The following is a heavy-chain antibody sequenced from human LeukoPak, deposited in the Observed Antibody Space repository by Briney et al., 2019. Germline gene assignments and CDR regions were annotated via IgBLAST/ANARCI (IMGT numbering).Heavy chain of an antibody. Sequence: GGSLRLSCAASGFIFSSYGMHWVRQAPGKGLEWVAVISYDGSNKHYADSVKGRFTIPRDNSKNTLYLQMNSLRAEDTAVYYCALVVYYYGSGSYSPFDYWGQGTLVTVSS. D-gene: IGHD3-10*01. J-gene: IGHJ4*02. CDR1: GFIFSSYG. V-gene: IGHV3-30*03. CDR3: ALVVYYYGSGSYSPFDY. CDR2: ISYDGSNK.